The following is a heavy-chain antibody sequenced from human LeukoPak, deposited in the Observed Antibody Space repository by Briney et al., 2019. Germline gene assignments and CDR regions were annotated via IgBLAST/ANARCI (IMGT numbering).Heavy chain of an antibody. CDR3: AKDRLAVAVYYFDY. D-gene: IGHD6-19*01. CDR2: IWYDGSNK. J-gene: IGHJ4*02. CDR1: GFTLSSYG. Sequence: GGSLRLSCAASGFTLSSYGMHWVRQAPGKGLEWVAVIWYDGSNKYYADSVKGRFTISRDNSKNTLYLQMNSLRAEDTAVYYCAKDRLAVAVYYFDYWGQGTLVTVSS. V-gene: IGHV3-33*06.